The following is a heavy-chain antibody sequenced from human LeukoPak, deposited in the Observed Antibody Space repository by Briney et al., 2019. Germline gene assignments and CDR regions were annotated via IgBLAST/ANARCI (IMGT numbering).Heavy chain of an antibody. CDR2: INPNSGGT. Sequence: ASVKVSCKASGYTFTGYYMHWVRQAPGQGLEWMGWINPNSGGTNYAQKFQGRVTMTRDTSISTAYMELSRLSSDDTAVYYCARDRAVVVPAAIDDYWGQGTLVTVSS. CDR1: GYTFTGYY. V-gene: IGHV1-2*02. D-gene: IGHD2-2*01. J-gene: IGHJ4*02. CDR3: ARDRAVVVPAAIDDY.